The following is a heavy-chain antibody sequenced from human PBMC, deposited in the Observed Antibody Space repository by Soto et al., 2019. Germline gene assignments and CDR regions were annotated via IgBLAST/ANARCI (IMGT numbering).Heavy chain of an antibody. CDR2: LYYSGST. V-gene: IGHV4-59*11. D-gene: IGHD3-10*01. J-gene: IGHJ4*02. CDR3: GRSFMVPVDVFDY. Sequence: SETLSLTCTVSNGSLSSHFWSWIRPSPGKGLEWIVYLYYSGSTNCNPSLMSRFTMSVDTYKNQITLSLRSVTAVEPSVYFCGRSFMVPVDVFDYWGQGTPVTVDS. CDR1: NGSLSSHF.